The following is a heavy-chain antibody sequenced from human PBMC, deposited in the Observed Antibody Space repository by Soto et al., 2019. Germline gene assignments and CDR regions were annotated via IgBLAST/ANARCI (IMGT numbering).Heavy chain of an antibody. D-gene: IGHD3-10*01. CDR3: AKNIGAHGSGGGDV. Sequence: EEQLVESGGAVVQPGGSLRLSCEASGFTFGSYTMHWVRQAPGKGLEWVSLISWNGGSSFYADSVKGRFTISRDNSRDPLDPQMNSLRPENRALYYCAKNIGAHGSGGGDVWGHGTTVTVSS. CDR2: ISWNGGSS. V-gene: IGHV3-43*01. CDR1: GFTFGSYT. J-gene: IGHJ6*02.